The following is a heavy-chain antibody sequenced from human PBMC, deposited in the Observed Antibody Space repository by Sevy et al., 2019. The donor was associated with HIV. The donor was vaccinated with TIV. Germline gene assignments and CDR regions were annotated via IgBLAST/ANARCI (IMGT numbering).Heavy chain of an antibody. CDR1: GFTFSNYW. CDR3: ARSRSAPDY. Sequence: GGSLRLSCVASGFTFSNYWMTWVRQAPGKGLEWVANIKEDGTENYSVDSVKGRFTISRDNAKKSLYLQMNNLTVEDTAVYYCARSRSAPDYWGQGILVTVSS. D-gene: IGHD3-3*01. V-gene: IGHV3-7*01. CDR2: IKEDGTEN. J-gene: IGHJ4*02.